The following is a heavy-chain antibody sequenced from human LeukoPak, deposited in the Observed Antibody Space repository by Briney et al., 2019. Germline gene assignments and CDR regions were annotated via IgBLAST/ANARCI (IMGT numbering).Heavy chain of an antibody. J-gene: IGHJ4*02. V-gene: IGHV3-7*05. CDR2: IKEDGSTK. CDR3: ARGQRGLPY. CDR1: GFTFRNYW. Sequence: PGGSLRLSCAASGFTFRNYWMAWVRQAPGKGLEWVANIKEDGSTKYYVGAVKGRFTISRDNAKNSLYLQMNSLRAEDTAVYYCARGQRGLPYWGQGTLVTVSS. D-gene: IGHD2-21*01.